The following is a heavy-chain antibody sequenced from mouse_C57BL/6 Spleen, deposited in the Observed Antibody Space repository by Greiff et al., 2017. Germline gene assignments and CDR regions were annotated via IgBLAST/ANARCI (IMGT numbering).Heavy chain of an antibody. D-gene: IGHD1-1*01. CDR1: GYAFSSSW. Sequence: VQLQQSGPELVKPGASVKISCKASGYAFSSSWMNWVKQRPGKGLEWIGRIYPGDGDTNYNGKFKGKATLTADKSSSTAYMQLSSLTSEDSAVYFCARSGGITTEVAGTDWYFDVWGTGTTVTVSS. J-gene: IGHJ1*03. CDR3: ARSGGITTEVAGTDWYFDV. CDR2: IYPGDGDT. V-gene: IGHV1-82*01.